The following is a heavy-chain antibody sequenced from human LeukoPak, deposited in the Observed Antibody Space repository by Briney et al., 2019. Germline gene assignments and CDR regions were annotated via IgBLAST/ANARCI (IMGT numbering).Heavy chain of an antibody. CDR1: GFTFSSYA. V-gene: IGHV3-23*01. D-gene: IGHD5-12*01. CDR2: ISGSGGST. J-gene: IGHJ4*02. Sequence: GGSLRLSCAASGFTFSSYAMSWVRQAPGKGLEWVSAISGSGGSTYYADSVKGRFTISRDNSKYTLYLQMNSLRVEDTAVYYCAKDRDGYNHVDYWGQGTLVTVSS. CDR3: AKDRDGYNHVDY.